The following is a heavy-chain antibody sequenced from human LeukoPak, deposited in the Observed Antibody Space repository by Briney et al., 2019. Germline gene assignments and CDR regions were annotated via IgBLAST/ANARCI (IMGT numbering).Heavy chain of an antibody. J-gene: IGHJ4*02. CDR3: ARGSGSSAWLIDY. V-gene: IGHV3-21*01. Sequence: GGSLRLSCAASGFSFSSHSMNWVRQAPGEGLEWVSIITSSSTYIDYADSVRGRFTISRDDAKNSLSLQMNSLRAEDTALYYCARGSGSSAWLIDYWGQGALVTVSS. D-gene: IGHD1-26*01. CDR2: ITSSSTYI. CDR1: GFSFSSHS.